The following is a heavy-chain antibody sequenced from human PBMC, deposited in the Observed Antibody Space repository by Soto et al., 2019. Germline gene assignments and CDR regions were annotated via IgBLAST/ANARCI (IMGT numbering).Heavy chain of an antibody. D-gene: IGHD6-13*01. CDR3: AKSGYIEAAGYFYYFDY. CDR2: ISGSGGST. V-gene: IGHV3-23*01. J-gene: IGHJ4*02. Sequence: EVQLLESGGGLVQPGGSLRLSCAASGFTFSSYAMSWVRQAPGKGLEWVSAISGSGGSTYYADSVKGRFTISRDNSKNTLYLQMNSLRAEDTAVYYCAKSGYIEAAGYFYYFDYWGPGTLVTVCS. CDR1: GFTFSSYA.